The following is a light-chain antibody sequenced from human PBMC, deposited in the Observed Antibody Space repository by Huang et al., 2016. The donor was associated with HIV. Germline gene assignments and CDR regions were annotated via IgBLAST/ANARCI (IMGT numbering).Light chain of an antibody. CDR3: QHYNNWPPYS. Sequence: EVIMTQSPGTLSVSPGERATLSCSASQTINRNLAWYQHKGGQSPRLLIYGASTRATGVPVSFTGSGSGTEFTLNISNLQSEDFATYYCQHYNNWPPYSFGQGTNLEF. CDR1: QTINRN. CDR2: GAS. V-gene: IGKV3-15*01. J-gene: IGKJ2*03.